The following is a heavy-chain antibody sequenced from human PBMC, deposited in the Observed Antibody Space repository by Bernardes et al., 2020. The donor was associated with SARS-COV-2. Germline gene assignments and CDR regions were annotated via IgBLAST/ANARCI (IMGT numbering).Heavy chain of an antibody. CDR2: INPNGGGT. D-gene: IGHD3-9*01. CDR1: GYTFTGYY. J-gene: IGHJ6*02. V-gene: IGHV1-2*04. Sequence: ASVKVSCKASGYTFTGYYMHWVRQAPGQGLEWMGWINPNGGGTNYAQKFQGWVTMTRDTSISTAYMELSRLRSDDTAVYYCARGDLGEDFDRHGMDVWGQGTTVTVSS. CDR3: ARGDLGEDFDRHGMDV.